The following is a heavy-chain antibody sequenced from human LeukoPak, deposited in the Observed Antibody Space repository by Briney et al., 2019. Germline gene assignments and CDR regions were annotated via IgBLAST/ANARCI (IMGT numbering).Heavy chain of an antibody. CDR1: GGSFSGYY. D-gene: IGHD3-16*02. J-gene: IGHJ5*02. V-gene: IGHV4-34*01. Sequence: PSETLSLTCAVYGGSFSGYYWSWIRQPPGKGLEWIGEINHSGSTNYNPSLTSRVTISVDTSKNKFSLKLSSVTAADTAVYYCARARGGYDYVWGSYRYTSGWFDPWGQGTLVTVSS. CDR2: INHSGST. CDR3: ARARGGYDYVWGSYRYTSGWFDP.